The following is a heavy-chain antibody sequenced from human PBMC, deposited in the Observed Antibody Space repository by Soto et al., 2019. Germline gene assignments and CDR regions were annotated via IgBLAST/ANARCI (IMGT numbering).Heavy chain of an antibody. CDR3: GKYSDYGDHRDWFDP. CDR1: GFSFSSYG. CDR2: ISYHGVNK. Sequence: GGSLRLSCTASGFSFSSYGVHWVRQAPGKGLEWVAVISYHGVNKYYADSVNGRFTISRDNSKNMVFLQMNSLTVEDTAVYYCGKYSDYGDHRDWFDPWGQGXLVTVSS. V-gene: IGHV3-30*18. D-gene: IGHD4-17*01. J-gene: IGHJ5*02.